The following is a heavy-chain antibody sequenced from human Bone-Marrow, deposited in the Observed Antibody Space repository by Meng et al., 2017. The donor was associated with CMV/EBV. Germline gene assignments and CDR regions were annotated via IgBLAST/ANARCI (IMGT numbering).Heavy chain of an antibody. V-gene: IGHV3-21*01. J-gene: IGHJ4*02. CDR2: ISSSSSYI. CDR3: ARDKDSSGWEVFRFDY. CDR1: GFTFSSYS. Sequence: GESLKISCASSGFTFSSYSMNWVRQAPGKGLEWVSSISSSSSYIYYADSVKGRFTISRDNAKNSLYLQMNSLRAEDTAVYYCARDKDSSGWEVFRFDYWGQGTLVTVSS. D-gene: IGHD6-19*01.